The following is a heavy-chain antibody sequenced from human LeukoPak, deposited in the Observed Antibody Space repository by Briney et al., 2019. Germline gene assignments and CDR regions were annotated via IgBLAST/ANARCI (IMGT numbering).Heavy chain of an antibody. Sequence: GESLKISCKGSGYSFTSYWIGWVRQMPGKGLEWMGIIYPGDSDTRYSPSFQGQVTISADKSISTAYLQWSSLEASDTAMYYCARQKGAYYYDSSGYGAFDIWGQGTMVTVSS. J-gene: IGHJ3*02. V-gene: IGHV5-51*01. CDR3: ARQKGAYYYDSSGYGAFDI. CDR1: GYSFTSYW. D-gene: IGHD3-22*01. CDR2: IYPGDSDT.